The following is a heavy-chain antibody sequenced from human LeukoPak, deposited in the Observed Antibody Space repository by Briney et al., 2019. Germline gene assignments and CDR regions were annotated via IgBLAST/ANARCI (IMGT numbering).Heavy chain of an antibody. D-gene: IGHD3-3*01. CDR2: FDPEDGET. CDR1: GYTFTSYY. CDR3: ATVAMMDFWSGPNDY. J-gene: IGHJ4*02. Sequence: ASVKVSCKASGYTFTSYYMHWVRQAPGKGLEWMGGFDPEDGETIYAQKFQGRVTMTEDTSTDTAYMELSSLRSEDTAVYYCATVAMMDFWSGPNDYWGQGTLVTVSS. V-gene: IGHV1-24*01.